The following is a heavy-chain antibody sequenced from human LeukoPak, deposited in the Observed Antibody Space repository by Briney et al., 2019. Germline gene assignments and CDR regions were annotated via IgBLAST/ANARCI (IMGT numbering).Heavy chain of an antibody. CDR2: ISYDGSNK. CDR1: GFTFSSYA. Sequence: GGSLRLSCAASGFTFSSYAMHWVRQAPGKGLEWVAVISYDGSNKYYADSVKGRFTISRDNSKNTLYLQMNSLRAEDTAVYYCARGAGPTHDYGDSGNWFDPWGQGTLVTVSS. V-gene: IGHV3-30*04. D-gene: IGHD4-17*01. J-gene: IGHJ5*02. CDR3: ARGAGPTHDYGDSGNWFDP.